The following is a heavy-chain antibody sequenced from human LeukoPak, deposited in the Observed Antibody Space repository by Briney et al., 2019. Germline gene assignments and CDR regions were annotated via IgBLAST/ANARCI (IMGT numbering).Heavy chain of an antibody. CDR2: IKSKTDGGTI. V-gene: IGHV3-15*07. Sequence: GGSLRLSCAASGFTFNNAWMNWVRQAPDRGLEWVGRIKSKTDGGTIDYAAPVKGRFTISRDDSTNTLYLHMDSLKTEDTAVYYCSPKGVGAPAFDSWGQGALVTVSS. D-gene: IGHD1-26*01. J-gene: IGHJ4*02. CDR1: GFTFNNAW. CDR3: SPKGVGAPAFDS.